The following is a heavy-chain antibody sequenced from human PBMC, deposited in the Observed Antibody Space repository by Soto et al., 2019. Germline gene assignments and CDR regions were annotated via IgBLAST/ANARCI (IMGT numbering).Heavy chain of an antibody. Sequence: GGSLRLSCVGSGISFSDAWMSWVRQAPGRWLEWVGRIKRQTEGGTTDYPASVKGRFIISRDDSENTLYLQMNSLKTEDTAMYYCTTDPPAGSRAIDYWGQGT. CDR1: GISFSDAW. V-gene: IGHV3-15*07. J-gene: IGHJ4*02. CDR2: IKRQTEGGTT. CDR3: TTDPPAGSRAIDY.